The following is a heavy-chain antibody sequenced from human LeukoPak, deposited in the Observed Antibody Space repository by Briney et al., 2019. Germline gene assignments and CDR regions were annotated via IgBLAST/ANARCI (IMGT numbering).Heavy chain of an antibody. CDR1: GYTFLNYA. CDR2: ISAYTGVT. D-gene: IGHD6-25*01. Sequence: ASVKVPCKTSGYTFLNYAVTWVRQAPGQGLEWVGWISAYTGVTYYAQNMQGRVALTADTSTATADMFLSSLRSDDTAVYFCARASLMITAGEWYSDLWGRGTLVIVAS. J-gene: IGHJ2*01. V-gene: IGHV1-18*04. CDR3: ARASLMITAGEWYSDL.